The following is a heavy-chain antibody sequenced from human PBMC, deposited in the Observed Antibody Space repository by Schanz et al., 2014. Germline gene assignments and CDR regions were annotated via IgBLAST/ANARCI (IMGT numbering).Heavy chain of an antibody. CDR1: GFTFSSYG. CDR2: IWYDGSNK. J-gene: IGHJ4*02. D-gene: IGHD5-12*01. CDR3: ARSRGFDSIFDF. Sequence: VQLVESGGGVVQPGRSLRLSCAASGFTFSSYGMHWVRQAPGKGLEWVAIIWYDGSNKYYADSVKGRFTISRDNAKNSLYLQMNSLRAEDTAVYYCARSRGFDSIFDFWGRGTLVTVSS. V-gene: IGHV3-33*01.